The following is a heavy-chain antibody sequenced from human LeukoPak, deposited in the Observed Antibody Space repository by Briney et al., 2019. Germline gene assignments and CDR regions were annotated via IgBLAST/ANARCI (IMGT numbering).Heavy chain of an antibody. Sequence: PGGSLRLSCAASGFTFSNYWMHWVRQAPGKGRVWVSCINSVGGTTNYADSVKGRFTISRDNAKNTLYLQRNSLRAEDTAVYYCARDGRIAPGDARTLDYWGQGALVT. CDR1: GFTFSNYW. CDR2: INSVGGTT. CDR3: ARDGRIAPGDARTLDY. V-gene: IGHV3-74*01. J-gene: IGHJ4*02. D-gene: IGHD6-13*01.